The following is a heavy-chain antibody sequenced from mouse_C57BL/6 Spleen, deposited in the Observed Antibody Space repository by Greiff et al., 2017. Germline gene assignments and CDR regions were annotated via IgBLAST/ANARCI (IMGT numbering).Heavy chain of an antibody. V-gene: IGHV1-5*01. CDR3: TRQITTVVAAYYFDY. CDR2: IYPGNSDT. CDR1: GYTFTSYW. Sequence: VQLQQSGTVLARPGASVKMSCKTSGYTFTSYWMHWVKQRPGQGLEWIGAIYPGNSDTSYNQKFKGKAKLTAVTSASTAYMELSSLTNEDSAVYYCTRQITTVVAAYYFDYWGQGTTLTVSS. J-gene: IGHJ2*01. D-gene: IGHD1-1*01.